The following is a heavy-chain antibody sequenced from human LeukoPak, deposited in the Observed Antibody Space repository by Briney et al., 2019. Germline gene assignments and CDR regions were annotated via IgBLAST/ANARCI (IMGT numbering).Heavy chain of an antibody. V-gene: IGHV4-31*03. J-gene: IGHJ5*02. CDR2: IYYSGST. D-gene: IGHD2-2*01. Sequence: SETLSLTCTVSGGSISSGGYYWSWIRQHPGKGLEWIGYIYYSGSTYYDPSLKSRVTISVDTSKNQFSLKLSSVTAADTAVYYCARTIGYCSSTSCSGWFDPWGQGTLVTVSS. CDR1: GGSISSGGYY. CDR3: ARTIGYCSSTSCSGWFDP.